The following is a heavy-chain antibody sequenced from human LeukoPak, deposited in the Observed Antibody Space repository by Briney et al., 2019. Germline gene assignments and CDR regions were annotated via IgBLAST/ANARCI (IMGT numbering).Heavy chain of an antibody. V-gene: IGHV3-53*01. CDR3: ATHLLVSGPYYFDY. Sequence: GGSLRLSCAASGFTLSSNYMSWVRQAPGKGLEWVSVIYSGGSTYYADSVKGRFTISRDNSKNTLYLQMNSLRAEDTAVYYCATHLLVSGPYYFDYWGQGTLVTVSS. J-gene: IGHJ4*02. D-gene: IGHD3-9*01. CDR2: IYSGGST. CDR1: GFTLSSNY.